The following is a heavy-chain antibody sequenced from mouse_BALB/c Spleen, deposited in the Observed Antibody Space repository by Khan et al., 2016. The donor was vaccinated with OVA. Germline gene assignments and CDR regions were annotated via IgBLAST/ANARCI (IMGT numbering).Heavy chain of an antibody. V-gene: IGHV1S53*02. D-gene: IGHD2-2*01. Sequence: QIQLVQSDAELVRPVASVKISCKASGYTFTDHAIHWVKQKPEQGLEWIGYISPGNGDIKYNEKFKGKATLTADKSSSHVYMKLNSLTSEDSAVYFCHLLWLRQYYFDYWGQGTTVTVSS. CDR2: ISPGNGDI. CDR1: GYTFTDHA. CDR3: HLLWLRQYYFDY. J-gene: IGHJ2*01.